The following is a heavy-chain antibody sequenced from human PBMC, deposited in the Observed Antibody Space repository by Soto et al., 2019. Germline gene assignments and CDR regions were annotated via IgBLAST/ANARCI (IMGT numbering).Heavy chain of an antibody. J-gene: IGHJ4*02. D-gene: IGHD6-19*01. CDR2: VFHSGSS. V-gene: IGHV4-4*02. Sequence: PSETLSLTCAVSGGSISSPYWWSWVRQPPGVGLEWIGEVFHSGSSNYSPSLKSRVTISVDKSRNQISLNLNSVTAADTAVYYCAKQGSGWGHYYDYWGQRSLVTGSA. CDR3: AKQGSGWGHYYDY. CDR1: GGSISSPYW.